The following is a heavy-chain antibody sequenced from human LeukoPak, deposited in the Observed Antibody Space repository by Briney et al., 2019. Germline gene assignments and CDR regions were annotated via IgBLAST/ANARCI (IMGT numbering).Heavy chain of an antibody. CDR3: ARGYCSSTSCYSWFDP. V-gene: IGHV1-69*04. Sequence: SVKVSCKASGGTFSSYAISWVRQAPGQGLEWMGRIIPILGMANYAQKFQGRVTITADKSTSTAYMELSSLRSEDTAVYYCARGYCSSTSCYSWFDPWGQGTLVTVSS. CDR1: GGTFSSYA. D-gene: IGHD2-2*01. CDR2: IIPILGMA. J-gene: IGHJ5*02.